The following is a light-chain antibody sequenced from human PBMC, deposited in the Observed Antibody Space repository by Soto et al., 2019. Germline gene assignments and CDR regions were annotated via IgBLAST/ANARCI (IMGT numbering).Light chain of an antibody. V-gene: IGLV2-14*01. CDR2: DVS. CDR3: SSYTITSTLGV. CDR1: SSDVGAYNY. Sequence: QSALPQPASVSGSPGQSITISCTGTSSDVGAYNYVSWYQQHPGKAPKLMIYDVSNRPSGVSNRFSGSKSGNTASLTISGLQAEDEADYYCSSYTITSTLGVFGGGTKLTVL. J-gene: IGLJ2*01.